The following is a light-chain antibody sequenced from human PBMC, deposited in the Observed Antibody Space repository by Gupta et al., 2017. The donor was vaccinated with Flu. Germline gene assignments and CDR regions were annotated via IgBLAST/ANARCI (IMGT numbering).Light chain of an antibody. CDR1: QSRRHNNVKNY. V-gene: IGKV2-28*01. CDR3: KQSQETPRT. J-gene: IGKJ2*01. CDR2: VAS. Sequence: VTPGYAAAISCSTSQSRRHNNVKNYLDWYLQKPGQAPQLLIYVASKRATGVPDRFSGSGSGTDFTLKISRVEAEDFGVYYCKQSQETPRTFGQGTXVEIK.